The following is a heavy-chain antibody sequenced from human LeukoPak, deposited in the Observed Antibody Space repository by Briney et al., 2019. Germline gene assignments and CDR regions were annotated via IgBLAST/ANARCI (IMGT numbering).Heavy chain of an antibody. CDR2: IRSKAYGAPQ. Sequence: KSGGSLRLSCTASGFTFGDYAMNWFRLAPGKGLRWVGYIRSKAYGAPQEYAASVTGRLTISRDDSNNIAYLQMNSLKTEDAAEYYCTRTRSSGWYVDYWGQGTLVTVSS. CDR1: GFTFGDYA. D-gene: IGHD6-19*01. V-gene: IGHV3-49*05. CDR3: TRTRSSGWYVDY. J-gene: IGHJ4*02.